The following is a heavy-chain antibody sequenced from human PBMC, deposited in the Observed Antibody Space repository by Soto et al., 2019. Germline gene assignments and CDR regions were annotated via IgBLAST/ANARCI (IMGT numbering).Heavy chain of an antibody. D-gene: IGHD6-13*01. CDR1: GFTFSGSA. Sequence: GGSLRLSCAASGFTFSGSALHWVRQAAGKGLEWVGRIRSKANNYATAYDASVKGRFTISRDDSTNTAYLQMNSLKTGDTAVYSSTSHPSDYDSRWPDNRGQGHLITVTS. CDR2: IRSKANNYAT. CDR3: TSHPSDYDSRWPDN. J-gene: IGHJ4*02. V-gene: IGHV3-73*01.